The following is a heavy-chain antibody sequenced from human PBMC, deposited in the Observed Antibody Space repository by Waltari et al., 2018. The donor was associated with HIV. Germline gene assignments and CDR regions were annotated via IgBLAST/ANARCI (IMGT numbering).Heavy chain of an antibody. Sequence: QVQLHESGPGMVKPSETLSLTYAVSGYSISSDYYWGWIQQPPGKGLEWIGSASRSGSTYYSPSLKSRVTISLDTSKNQFSLKLNSVAAADTAVYYCGSGSRRGHSHGIDYWGQGTLVTVSS. CDR2: ASRSGST. D-gene: IGHD5-18*01. CDR1: GYSISSDYY. J-gene: IGHJ4*02. CDR3: GSGSRRGHSHGIDY. V-gene: IGHV4-38-2*01.